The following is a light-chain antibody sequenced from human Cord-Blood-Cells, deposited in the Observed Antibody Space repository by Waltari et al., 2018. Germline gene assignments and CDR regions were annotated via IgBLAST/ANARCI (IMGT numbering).Light chain of an antibody. V-gene: IGLV2-23*01. CDR1: SSDVGGYHL. J-gene: IGLJ1*01. CDR2: EGS. Sequence: QSALTQPASVSGSPGQSITIPCTGTSSDVGGYHLFSWYQQHPGKAPKLMIYEGSKRPSGVSNRFSGSKSGNTASLTISGLQAEDEADYYCCSYAGSSSLYVFGTGTKVTVL. CDR3: CSYAGSSSLYV.